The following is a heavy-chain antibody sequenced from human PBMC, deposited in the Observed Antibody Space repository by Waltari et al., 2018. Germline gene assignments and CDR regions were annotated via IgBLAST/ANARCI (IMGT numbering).Heavy chain of an antibody. Sequence: QVQLVQSGAEVKKPGASVKVSCKASGYTFTSYDINWVRPATGQGLEWMGWMNPNSGNTGYAQKFQGRVTITRNTSISTAYMELSSLRSEDTAVYYSARGNTVTTENWFDPWGQGTLVTVSS. CDR3: ARGNTVTTENWFDP. CDR2: MNPNSGNT. CDR1: GYTFTSYD. J-gene: IGHJ5*02. D-gene: IGHD4-17*01. V-gene: IGHV1-8*03.